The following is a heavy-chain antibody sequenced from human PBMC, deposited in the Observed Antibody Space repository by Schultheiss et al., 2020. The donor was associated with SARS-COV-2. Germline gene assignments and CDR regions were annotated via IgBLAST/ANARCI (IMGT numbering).Heavy chain of an antibody. J-gene: IGHJ4*02. Sequence: SETLSLTCTVSGGSISSYYWSWIRQPAGKGLEWIGRIYTSGSTKYNPSLKSRVIMSVDTSKNQFSLKLSSVTAADTAVYYCAREVIHYYDSSGEQRDYWGQGTLVTVSS. CDR2: IYTSGST. CDR1: GGSISSYY. D-gene: IGHD3-22*01. CDR3: AREVIHYYDSSGEQRDY. V-gene: IGHV4-4*07.